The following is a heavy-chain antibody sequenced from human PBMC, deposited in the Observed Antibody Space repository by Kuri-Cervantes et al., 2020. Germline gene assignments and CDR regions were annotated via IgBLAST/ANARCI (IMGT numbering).Heavy chain of an antibody. CDR1: GYSFTSYW. J-gene: IGHJ6*02. V-gene: IGHV5-51*01. D-gene: IGHD5-18*01. Sequence: GESLKISCKGSGYSFTSYWIGWVRQMPGKGLEWMGIIYLGDSDTRYSPSFQGQVTISADKSISTAYLQWSSLKASDTAMYYCASATGGSYGLGYYYGMDVWGQGTTVTVSS. CDR3: ASATGGSYGLGYYYGMDV. CDR2: IYLGDSDT.